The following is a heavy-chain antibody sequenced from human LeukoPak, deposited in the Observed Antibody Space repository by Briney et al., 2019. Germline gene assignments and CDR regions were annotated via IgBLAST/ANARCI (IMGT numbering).Heavy chain of an antibody. CDR3: ARDSRLGYYGSGDVDY. V-gene: IGHV1-18*01. CDR2: ISAYNGNT. D-gene: IGHD3-10*01. J-gene: IGHJ4*02. Sequence: GASVKVSCKASGYTFTSYGISWVRLAPGQGLEWMGWISAYNGNTNYAQKLQGRVTMTTDTSTSTAYMELRSLRSDDTAVYYCARDSRLGYYGSGDVDYWGQGTLVTVSS. CDR1: GYTFTSYG.